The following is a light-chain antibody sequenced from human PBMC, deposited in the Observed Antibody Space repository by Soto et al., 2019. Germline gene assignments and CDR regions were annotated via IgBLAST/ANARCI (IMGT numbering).Light chain of an antibody. CDR1: QSISSW. CDR3: QQYKSYSLAAWT. Sequence: DIQMTQSPSTLSASVGDRVTITCRASQSISSWLAWYQQKPGKAPKLLIYDASSLESGVPSRFSGSGSGTEFTLTISSLQPNDFAPFYCQQYKSYSLAAWTFGQGTKVEIK. CDR2: DAS. V-gene: IGKV1-5*01. J-gene: IGKJ1*01.